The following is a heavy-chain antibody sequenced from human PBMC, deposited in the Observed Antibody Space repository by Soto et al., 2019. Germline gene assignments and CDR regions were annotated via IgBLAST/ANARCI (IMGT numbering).Heavy chain of an antibody. J-gene: IGHJ6*02. D-gene: IGHD3-10*01. CDR1: GGSINYYY. Sequence: SETLSLTCTVSGGSINYYYWSWIRQPPGKGLEWIGYIYSSGSTNYNPSLKSRVTISVDTSKNQFPLKLSSVTAADTAVYYCARTLTRTLILWFGDRTAVSGMDVWGQGTTVTVSS. CDR3: ARTLTRTLILWFGDRTAVSGMDV. V-gene: IGHV4-59*12. CDR2: IYSSGST.